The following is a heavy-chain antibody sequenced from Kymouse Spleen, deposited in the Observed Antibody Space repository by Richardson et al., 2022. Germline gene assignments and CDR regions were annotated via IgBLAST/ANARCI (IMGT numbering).Heavy chain of an antibody. J-gene: IGHJ6*02. CDR2: INAGNGNT. D-gene: IGHD2-8*01. CDR1: GYTFTSYA. V-gene: IGHV1-3*01. CDR3: ARVILSRYCTNGVCYYYYYGMDV. Sequence: QVQLVQSGAEVKKPGASVKVSCKASGYTFTSYAMHWVRQAPGQRLEWMGWINAGNGNTKYSQKFQGRVTITRDTSASTAYMELSSLRSEDTAVYYCARVILSRYCTNGVCYYYYYGMDVWGQGTTVTVSS.